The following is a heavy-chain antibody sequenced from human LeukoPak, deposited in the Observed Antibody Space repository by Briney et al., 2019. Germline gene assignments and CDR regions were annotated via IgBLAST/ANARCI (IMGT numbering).Heavy chain of an antibody. Sequence: PGGSLRLSCTASGLTFGDYAMSWVRQAPGKGLEWVGFIRSKAYGGTTEYAASVKGRFTISRDDSKSIAYLQMNSLKTEDTAVYYCTRVGEFGELFIPGDAFDIWGQGTMVTVSS. CDR1: GLTFGDYA. J-gene: IGHJ3*02. CDR2: IRSKAYGGTT. V-gene: IGHV3-49*04. D-gene: IGHD3-10*01. CDR3: TRVGEFGELFIPGDAFDI.